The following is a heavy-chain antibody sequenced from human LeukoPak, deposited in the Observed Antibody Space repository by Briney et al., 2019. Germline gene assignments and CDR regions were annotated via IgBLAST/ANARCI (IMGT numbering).Heavy chain of an antibody. CDR2: VYPGDSDT. V-gene: IGHV5-51*01. D-gene: IGHD1-20*01. CDR3: ARGRGLITGFFDS. CDR1: GYSFRNYS. J-gene: IGHJ4*02. Sequence: GESLKIPCQGPGYSFRNYSIAWVRQVPGKGLEWMGIVYPGDSDTRYSPSFQGQVPISADKSISTAYLQWSSLKASDTAMYYCARGRGLITGFFDSWGQGTLVTVSS.